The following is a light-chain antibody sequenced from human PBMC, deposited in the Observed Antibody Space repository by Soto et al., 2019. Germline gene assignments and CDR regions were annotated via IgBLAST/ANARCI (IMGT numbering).Light chain of an antibody. CDR1: SGHSNYA. CDR2: LNSDGSH. J-gene: IGLJ2*01. V-gene: IGLV4-69*01. CDR3: QTWGTGSVV. Sequence: QSVLTQSPSASASLGASVKLTCTLSSGHSNYAIAWHQQQPEKGLRYLMKLNSDGSHTKGDGIPDRFSGSSSGAERYLTISSLQSEDEADYYCQTWGTGSVVYGGGTKVTVL.